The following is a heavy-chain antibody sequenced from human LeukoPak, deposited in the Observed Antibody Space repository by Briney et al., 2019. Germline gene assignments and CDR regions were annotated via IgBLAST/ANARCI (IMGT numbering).Heavy chain of an antibody. CDR1: GGSISSGDDY. D-gene: IGHD3-10*01. Sequence: SETLSLTCTVSGGSISSGDDYWSWIRQPPGKGLEWIGYIYYSGSTYYNPSLKSRVTISVDTSKNQFSLRVNFVTAADTAVYYCARGSRKGFDYWGQGTLVTVSS. V-gene: IGHV4-30-4*01. CDR3: ARGSRKGFDY. J-gene: IGHJ4*02. CDR2: IYYSGST.